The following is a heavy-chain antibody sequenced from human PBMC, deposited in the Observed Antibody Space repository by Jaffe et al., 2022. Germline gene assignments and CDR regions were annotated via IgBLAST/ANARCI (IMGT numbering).Heavy chain of an antibody. V-gene: IGHV3-23*01. J-gene: IGHJ5*02. CDR3: AKEGCSSTSCLQGGNWFDP. Sequence: EVQLLESGGGLVQPGGSLRLSCAASGFTFSSYAMSWVRQAPGKGLEWVSAISGSGGSTYYADSVKGRFTISRDNSKNTLYLQMNSLRAEDTAVYYCAKEGCSSTSCLQGGNWFDPWGQGTLVTVSS. CDR1: GFTFSSYA. D-gene: IGHD2-2*01. CDR2: ISGSGGST.